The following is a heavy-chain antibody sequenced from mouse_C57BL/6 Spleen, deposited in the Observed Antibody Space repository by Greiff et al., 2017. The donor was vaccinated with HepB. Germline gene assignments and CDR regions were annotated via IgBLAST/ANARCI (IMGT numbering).Heavy chain of an antibody. CDR1: GFTFSSYA. CDR2: ISSGGDYI. Sequence: EVKVVESGEGLVKPGGSLKLSCAASGFTFSSYAMSWVRQTPEKRLEWVAYISSGGDYIYYADTVKGRFTISRDNARNNLYLQMSSLKAEDTAMYYCTREGYYGSSYVSFDYWGQGTTLTVSS. V-gene: IGHV5-9-1*02. J-gene: IGHJ2*01. CDR3: TREGYYGSSYVSFDY. D-gene: IGHD1-1*01.